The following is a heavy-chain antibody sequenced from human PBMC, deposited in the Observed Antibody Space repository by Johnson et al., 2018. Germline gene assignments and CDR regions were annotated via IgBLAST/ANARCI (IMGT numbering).Heavy chain of an antibody. D-gene: IGHD6-19*01. CDR1: GFTFSKHG. J-gene: IGHJ1*01. CDR2: ILSKSSGGRT. CDR3: TTDLSVAGRVVGFQH. Sequence: VQLVQSGGGAVQPGRSXRLSCAASGFTFSKHGMHWVRQAPGKRLEWVGRILSKSSGGRTDYASPVKGRFTISRDDSKNMVYLQMNSLKAEDTGLYYCTTDLSVAGRVVGFQHWGQGTLVTVSS. V-gene: IGHV3-15*07.